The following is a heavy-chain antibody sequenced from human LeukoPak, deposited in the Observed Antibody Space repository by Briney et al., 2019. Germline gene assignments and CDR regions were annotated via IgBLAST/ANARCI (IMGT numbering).Heavy chain of an antibody. Sequence: GGSLRLSCAGSNFNFSFYNMIWVRQAPGKGLEWVSSISHDNKFIFYSDSVKGRFSISRDDAKNSLYLQMNSLRAEDTAVYSCARVRVGATYGGAFDIWGQGTMVTVSS. V-gene: IGHV3-21*01. CDR3: ARVRVGATYGGAFDI. CDR2: ISHDNKFI. CDR1: NFNFSFYN. J-gene: IGHJ3*02. D-gene: IGHD1-26*01.